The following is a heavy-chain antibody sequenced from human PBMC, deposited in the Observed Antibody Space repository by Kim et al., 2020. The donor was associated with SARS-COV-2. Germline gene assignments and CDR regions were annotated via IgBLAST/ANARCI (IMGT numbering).Heavy chain of an antibody. V-gene: IGHV4-30-4*01. J-gene: IGHJ6*03. CDR1: GGSISSGDYY. CDR2: IYYSGST. D-gene: IGHD4-17*01. CDR3: RAVTTGFYYYYYIDV. Sequence: SETLSLTCTVSGGSISSGDYYWSWLRQPPGKGLEWIGYIYYSGSTYYNPSLKCRVTISVDTSKNQFSLMLSSVTAAATAVYYCRAVTTGFYYYYYIDVWG.